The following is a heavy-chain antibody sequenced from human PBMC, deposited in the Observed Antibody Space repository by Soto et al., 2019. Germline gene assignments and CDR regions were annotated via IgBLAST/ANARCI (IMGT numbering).Heavy chain of an antibody. CDR1: GYTFASYD. CDR2: IIPIFGTA. D-gene: IGHD3-10*01. V-gene: IGHV1-69*13. CDR3: ARDGSGSYYYYFDY. J-gene: IGHJ4*02. Sequence: SVKVSCKSSGYTFASYDINWVRQAPGQGLEWMGGIIPIFGTANYAQKFQGRVTITADESTSTAYMELSSLRSEDTAVYYCARDGSGSYYYYFDYWGQGTLLTVSS.